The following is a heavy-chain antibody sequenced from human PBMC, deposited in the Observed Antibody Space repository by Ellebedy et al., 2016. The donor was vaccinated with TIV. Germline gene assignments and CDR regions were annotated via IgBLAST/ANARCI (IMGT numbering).Heavy chain of an antibody. CDR2: IYYNGNT. D-gene: IGHD3-10*01. CDR3: ARHFNSGIYPLDY. J-gene: IGHJ4*02. Sequence: GSLRLSXTVSGGSISNYYWSWFRQPPGKRLEWIAYIYYNGNTNYNPSLKSRVTISVATSENQFSLRLTSVTAADTAVYYCARHFNSGIYPLDYWGPGTLVTVSS. CDR1: GGSISNYY. V-gene: IGHV4-59*08.